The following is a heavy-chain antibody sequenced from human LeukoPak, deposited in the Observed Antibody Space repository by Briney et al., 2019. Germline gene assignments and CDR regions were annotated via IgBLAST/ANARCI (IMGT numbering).Heavy chain of an antibody. CDR1: GGSFSSHY. Sequence: SETLSLTYTVSGGSFSSHYWSWIRQPPGKGLEWIGYIPYIGSTNYNPSLKSRVTISVDTSKNQFSLKLSSVTAADTAVYYCARDPTTVTKGLDIWGQGTMVTVSS. CDR2: IPYIGST. J-gene: IGHJ3*02. D-gene: IGHD4-17*01. CDR3: ARDPTTVTKGLDI. V-gene: IGHV4-59*11.